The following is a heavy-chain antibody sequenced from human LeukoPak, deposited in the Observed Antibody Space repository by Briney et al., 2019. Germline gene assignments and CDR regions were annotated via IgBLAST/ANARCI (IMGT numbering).Heavy chain of an antibody. CDR1: GFTFSSYW. Sequence: GGSLRLSCTASGFTFSSYWMHWVRQAPGKGLVWVSRINSDGGSTSYADSVKGRFTISRDNAKNTLFLQMDSLRADDTAVYYCARVSGPGMNEYYHLWGQGTLVTVSS. CDR3: ARVSGPGMNEYYHL. D-gene: IGHD3-10*01. V-gene: IGHV3-74*01. CDR2: INSDGGST. J-gene: IGHJ1*01.